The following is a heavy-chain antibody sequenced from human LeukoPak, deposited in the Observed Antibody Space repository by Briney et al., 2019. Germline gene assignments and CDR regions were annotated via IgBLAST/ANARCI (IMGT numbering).Heavy chain of an antibody. D-gene: IGHD3-22*01. J-gene: IGHJ4*02. CDR1: GFTFSSYE. CDR2: ISASGTIT. V-gene: IGHV3-48*03. CDR3: ARLNYYDSSGWD. Sequence: GGSLRLSCAASGFTFSSYEMNWVRQAPGKGLEWISYISASGTITHYADSVEGRFTISRDNAKNSLYLQMNSLRAEDTAVYYCARLNYYDSSGWDWGQGTLVTVSS.